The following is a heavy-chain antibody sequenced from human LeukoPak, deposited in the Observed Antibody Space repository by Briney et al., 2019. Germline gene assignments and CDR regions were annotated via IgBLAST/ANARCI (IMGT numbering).Heavy chain of an antibody. D-gene: IGHD3-10*01. V-gene: IGHV3-23*01. CDR3: ARCQWFGELCGPFDY. CDR1: GFTFSSYA. Sequence: GGSLRLSCAASGFTFSSYAMSWVRQAPGKGLEWVSAISGSGGSTYYADSVKGRFTISRDNAKNSLYLQMNSLRAEDTAVYYCARCQWFGELCGPFDYWGQGTLVTVSS. CDR2: ISGSGGST. J-gene: IGHJ4*02.